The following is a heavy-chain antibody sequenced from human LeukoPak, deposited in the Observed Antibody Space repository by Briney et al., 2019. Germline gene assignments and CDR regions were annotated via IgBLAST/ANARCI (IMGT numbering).Heavy chain of an antibody. CDR3: AKAPVTTCSGAYCSPFDY. CDR1: GFTFSSCA. D-gene: IGHD2-21*01. V-gene: IGHV3-23*01. CDR2: ISGSGGST. J-gene: IGHJ4*02. Sequence: GGSLRLSCAASGFTFSSCAMSWVRQAPGKGLEWVSAISGSGGSTYFAAPVRGRFTISRDNSKNTLYLQMIRLRAEDAAVYYCAKAPVTTCSGAYCSPFDYWGQGTLVTVSS.